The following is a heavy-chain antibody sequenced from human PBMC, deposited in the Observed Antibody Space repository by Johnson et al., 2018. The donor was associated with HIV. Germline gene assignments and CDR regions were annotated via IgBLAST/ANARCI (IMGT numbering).Heavy chain of an antibody. V-gene: IGHV3-20*04. CDR1: GFTFDDYG. CDR3: ASTGSGSDDAFDI. CDR2: INWYGGST. D-gene: IGHD3-10*01. J-gene: IGHJ3*02. Sequence: MLLVESGGGVVRPGGSLRLSCAASGFTFDDYGMSWVRQAPGKGLEWVSGINWYGGSTGYADSVKGRFTISRYNSKNTLYLQMNSLRAEDTAVYYCASTGSGSDDAFDIWGQGTMVTVSS.